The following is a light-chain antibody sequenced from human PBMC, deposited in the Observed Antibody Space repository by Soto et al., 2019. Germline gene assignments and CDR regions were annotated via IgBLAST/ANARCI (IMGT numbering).Light chain of an antibody. CDR2: EVS. V-gene: IGLV2-14*03. CDR3: SSYTSGSSLGV. Sequence: QSALTQPASVSGSPGQWITISCTVTSSDVGGYNYVSWYQQHPGKAPKLMIYEVSNRPSGVSNRFSGSKSGNTASLTISGLQAEDEAEYYCSSYTSGSSLGVFGTGTKVTVL. J-gene: IGLJ1*01. CDR1: SSDVGGYNY.